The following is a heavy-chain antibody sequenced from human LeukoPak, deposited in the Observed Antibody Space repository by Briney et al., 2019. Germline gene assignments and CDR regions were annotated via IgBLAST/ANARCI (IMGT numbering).Heavy chain of an antibody. CDR2: IYPGDSDS. CDR1: GYSFTNYW. D-gene: IGHD3-10*01. V-gene: IGHV5-51*01. J-gene: IGHJ4*02. CDR3: ARGRGLVRGAYYFDY. Sequence: GESLQISSKGSGYSFTNYWIAWVRQMPGKGLEWMGIIYPGDSDSRYSPSFQGQVTISVDKSISTAYLQWSSLKASDTAMYYCARGRGLVRGAYYFDYWGQGALVTASS.